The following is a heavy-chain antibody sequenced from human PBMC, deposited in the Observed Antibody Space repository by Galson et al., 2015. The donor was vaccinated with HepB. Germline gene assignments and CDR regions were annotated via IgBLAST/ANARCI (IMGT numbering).Heavy chain of an antibody. CDR3: ARLTVTAATPTDYYYYGLDV. J-gene: IGHJ6*02. CDR1: TFIFSTYS. Sequence: SLRLSCAASTFIFSTYSMNWVRQAPGKGLEWVSGINWNGGSTSYADSVKGRFTISRDNAKNSLYLQMESLRAEDTALYYCARLTVTAATPTDYYYYGLDVWGQGTTVTVSS. V-gene: IGHV3-20*04. CDR2: INWNGGST. D-gene: IGHD2-15*01.